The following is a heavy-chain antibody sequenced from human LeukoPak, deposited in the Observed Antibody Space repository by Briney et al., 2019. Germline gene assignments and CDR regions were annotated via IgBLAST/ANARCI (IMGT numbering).Heavy chain of an antibody. V-gene: IGHV1-69*05. CDR1: GGTFSSYA. J-gene: IGHJ3*02. CDR3: ARVDTAMPRDDAFDI. Sequence: ASVKVSCKASGGTFSSYAISWVRQAPGQGLEWMGGIIPIFGTANYAQKFQGRVTITTGESTSTAYMELSSLSSHDTAVYYCARVDTAMPRDDAFDIWGQGTMVTVSS. CDR2: IIPIFGTA. D-gene: IGHD5-18*01.